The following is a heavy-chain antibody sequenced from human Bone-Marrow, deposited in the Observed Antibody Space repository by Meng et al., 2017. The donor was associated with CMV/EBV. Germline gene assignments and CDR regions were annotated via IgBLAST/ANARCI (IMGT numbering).Heavy chain of an antibody. CDR1: GYTFTSYG. CDR3: ARGEGIAAAVPYNWFDP. J-gene: IGHJ5*02. Sequence: SVKVSCKASGYTFTSYGISWVRQAPGQGLEWMGGIIPILGIANYAQKFQGRVTITVDKSTSTAYMELSSLRSEDTAVYYCARGEGIAAAVPYNWFDPWGQGTLVTVSS. CDR2: IIPILGIA. D-gene: IGHD6-13*01. V-gene: IGHV1-69*10.